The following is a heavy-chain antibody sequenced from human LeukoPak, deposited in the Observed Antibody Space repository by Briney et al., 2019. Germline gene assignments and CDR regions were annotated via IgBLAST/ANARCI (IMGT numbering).Heavy chain of an antibody. V-gene: IGHV4-34*01. Sequence: SETLSPTCAVYGGSFSGYYWSWIRQPPGKGLEWIGEINHSGSTNYNPSLKSRVTISVDTSKNQFSLKLSSVTAADTAVYYCARYCSGGSCYFHYYYGMDVWGQGTTVTVSS. CDR3: ARYCSGGSCYFHYYYGMDV. CDR2: INHSGST. D-gene: IGHD2-15*01. CDR1: GGSFSGYY. J-gene: IGHJ6*02.